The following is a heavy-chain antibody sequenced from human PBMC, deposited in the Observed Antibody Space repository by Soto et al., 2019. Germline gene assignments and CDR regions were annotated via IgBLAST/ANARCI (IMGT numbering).Heavy chain of an antibody. CDR2: IYPGDSDT. CDR1: LYSFTSYW. J-gene: IGHJ4*02. CDR3: ARWCREFGGCSQGGGDY. D-gene: IGHD2-15*01. Sequence: EALKISCECSLYSFTSYWICLVLQVPVKFLEWMGIIYPGDSDTRYSPSFQGQVTISADKSISTAYLQWSSLKASDTAMYYCARWCREFGGCSQGGGDYWGQGTLVTVSS. V-gene: IGHV5-51*01.